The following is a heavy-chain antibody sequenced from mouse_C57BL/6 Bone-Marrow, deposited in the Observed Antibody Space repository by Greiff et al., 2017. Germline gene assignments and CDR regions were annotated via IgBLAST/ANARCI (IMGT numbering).Heavy chain of an antibody. Sequence: EVQLQESGPGLVKPSQSLSLTCSVTGYSITSGYYWNWIRQFPGNKLEWMGYISYDGSNNYNPSLKNRISITRDTSKNQFFLKLNSVTTEDTATYYCAREPSYYGSSHWYFDVWGTGTTVTVSS. J-gene: IGHJ1*03. V-gene: IGHV3-6*01. CDR1: GYSITSGYY. CDR3: AREPSYYGSSHWYFDV. D-gene: IGHD1-1*01. CDR2: ISYDGSN.